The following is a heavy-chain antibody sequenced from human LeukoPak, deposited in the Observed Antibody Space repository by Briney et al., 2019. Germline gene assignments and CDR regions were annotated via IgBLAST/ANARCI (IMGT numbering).Heavy chain of an antibody. Sequence: XETLSXXCAVYGGSFSGYYWSWIRQPPEKGLEWIGEINHSGSTNYNPSLKSRVTISVDTSKNQFSLKLSSVTAADTAVYYCARXTXVRXLGSWGHNWFDPWGQGTLVTVSS. V-gene: IGHV4-34*01. CDR1: GGSFSGYY. J-gene: IGHJ5*02. CDR3: ARXTXVRXLGSWGHNWFDP. CDR2: INHSGST. D-gene: IGHD3-10*01.